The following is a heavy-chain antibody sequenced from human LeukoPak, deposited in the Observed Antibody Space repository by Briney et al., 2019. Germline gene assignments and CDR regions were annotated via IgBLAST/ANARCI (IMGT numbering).Heavy chain of an antibody. CDR2: IIPIFGTA. J-gene: IGHJ4*02. CDR1: GGTFSNAA. D-gene: IGHD2-2*01. CDR3: ARDQTPGYCSSTSCYAPFDY. Sequence: GASVKVSCKASGGTFSNAAVSWVRQAPGQGLEWMGGIIPIFGTANYAQKFQGRVTITADESTSTAYMELSSLRSEDTAVYYCARDQTPGYCSSTSCYAPFDYWGQGTLVTVSS. V-gene: IGHV1-69*13.